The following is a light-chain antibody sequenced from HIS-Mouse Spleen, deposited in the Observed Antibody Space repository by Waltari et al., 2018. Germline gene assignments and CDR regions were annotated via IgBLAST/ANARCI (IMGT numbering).Light chain of an antibody. V-gene: IGLV3-19*01. CDR1: SLRSYY. J-gene: IGLJ1*01. CDR3: NSRDSSGNHLSV. Sequence: SSELTQDPAVSVALGQTVRITCQGDSLRSYYASWYQQKPGHAPVLVIYGKNNRPSGIPDRFSGSSSGNTVSLTITGAQAEDEADYYCNSRDSSGNHLSVFGTGTKVTVL. CDR2: GKN.